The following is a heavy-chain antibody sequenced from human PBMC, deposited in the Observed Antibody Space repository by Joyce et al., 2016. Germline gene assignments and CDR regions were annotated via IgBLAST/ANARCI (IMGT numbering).Heavy chain of an antibody. V-gene: IGHV3-23*01. CDR1: GYTFSSYA. CDR3: AKNERGSGLVSGAGYYYGMDV. J-gene: IGHJ6*02. Sequence: EVQLLESGGGLVQPGGSLSLSCAASGYTFSSYAVTWVRQAPGKGLEGVSAITGSGGSTYYADAVKGRFTISRDNSKNTLYLQMNSLRAEETAVYYCAKNERGSGLVSGAGYYYGMDVWGQGTTITVSS. D-gene: IGHD3-10*01. CDR2: ITGSGGST.